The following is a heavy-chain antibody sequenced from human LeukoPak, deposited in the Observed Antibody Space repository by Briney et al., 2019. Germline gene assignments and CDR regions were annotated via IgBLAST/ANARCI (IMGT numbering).Heavy chain of an antibody. CDR2: ISAYNGNT. Sequence: ASVKVSCTASGYTFTSYGISWVRQAPGQGLEWMGWISAYNGNTNYAQKLQGRVTMTTDTSTSTAYMELRSLRSDDTAVYYCARGFKSSGWQVALDYWGQGTLVTVSS. CDR3: ARGFKSSGWQVALDY. V-gene: IGHV1-18*01. J-gene: IGHJ4*02. D-gene: IGHD6-19*01. CDR1: GYTFTSYG.